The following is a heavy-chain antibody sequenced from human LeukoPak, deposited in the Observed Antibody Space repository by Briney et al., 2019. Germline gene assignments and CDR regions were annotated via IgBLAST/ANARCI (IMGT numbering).Heavy chain of an antibody. J-gene: IGHJ6*02. CDR1: GFTFSDYG. CDR3: AKAKPAAEDFYYYYYYGMDV. D-gene: IGHD1-14*01. CDR2: IWFDGSNK. V-gene: IGHV3-30*02. Sequence: QTGGSLRLSCAASGFTFSDYGMLWVRQAPGKGLEWVAFIWFDGSNKHYADSVQGRFTMSRDNSKNTLYLQMNSLRAEDTAVYYCAKAKPAAEDFYYYYYYGMDVWGQGTTVTVSS.